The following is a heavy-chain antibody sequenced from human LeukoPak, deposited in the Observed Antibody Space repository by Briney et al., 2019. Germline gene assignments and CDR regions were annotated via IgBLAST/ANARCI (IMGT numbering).Heavy chain of an antibody. D-gene: IGHD1-14*01. V-gene: IGHV3-23*01. J-gene: IGHJ4*02. Sequence: GGSLRLSCAASGFTFSNYARNWVRQAPGKGLEWVSSINGIGGSTYYADSVKGRFTISRDNSKNALYLQMNSLRAEDTAVYYCAKPARTDYADYWGQGTLVTVSS. CDR2: INGIGGST. CDR3: AKPARTDYADY. CDR1: GFTFSNYA.